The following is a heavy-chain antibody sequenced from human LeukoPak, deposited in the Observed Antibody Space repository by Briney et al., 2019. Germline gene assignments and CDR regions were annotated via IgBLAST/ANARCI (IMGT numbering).Heavy chain of an antibody. CDR2: IKSKTDGGTT. CDR1: GFTFSNAW. Sequence: GSLRLSCAASGFTFSNAWMSWVRQAPGKGLEWVGRIKSKTDGGTTDYAAPVKGRFTISRDDSKNTLYLQMNSLKTEGTAVYYCTTEELYYGSGMPDFDYWGQGTLVTVSS. V-gene: IGHV3-15*01. J-gene: IGHJ4*02. CDR3: TTEELYYGSGMPDFDY. D-gene: IGHD3-10*01.